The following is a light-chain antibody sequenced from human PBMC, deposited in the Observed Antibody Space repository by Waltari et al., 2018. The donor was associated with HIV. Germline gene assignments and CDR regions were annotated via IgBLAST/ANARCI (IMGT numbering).Light chain of an antibody. Sequence: QSALTQPPSASGSPGQSVTLSCTGPNTDLGSRGFVPWYQLHPGKAPKLVISEVTKRPSGVSDRFSGSKSANTAFLTVSGLQAEDEADYYCSSFADRDGFYVLFGGGTRLTVL. CDR1: NTDLGSRGF. CDR2: EVT. J-gene: IGLJ2*01. V-gene: IGLV2-8*01. CDR3: SSFADRDGFYVL.